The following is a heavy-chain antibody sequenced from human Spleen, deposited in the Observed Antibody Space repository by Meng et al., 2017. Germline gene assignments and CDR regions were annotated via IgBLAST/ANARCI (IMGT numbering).Heavy chain of an antibody. CDR2: IYYSGST. D-gene: IGHD2/OR15-2a*01. V-gene: IGHV4-59*01. Sequence: SETLSLTCTVSGGSISSYYWSWIRQPPGKGLEWIGYIYYSGSTNYNPSLKSRVTISVDTSKNQFSLKLSSVTAADTAVYYCARVGGTYYFADYWGQGTLVTVSS. J-gene: IGHJ4*02. CDR1: GGSISSYY. CDR3: ARVGGTYYFADY.